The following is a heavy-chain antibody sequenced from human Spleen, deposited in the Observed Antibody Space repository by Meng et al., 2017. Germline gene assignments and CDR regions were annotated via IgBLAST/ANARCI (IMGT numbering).Heavy chain of an antibody. Sequence: QVRLQESCRGLVKPSGTLSLTCAVSGGSISSDNWWSWVRQPPGKGLEWIGEIYHSGSTNYNPSLKSRITISVDKPKNQFSLTLSSVTAADTAVYYCTKNDFYCLGYWGQGTLVTVSS. V-gene: IGHV4-4*02. J-gene: IGHJ4*02. CDR3: TKNDFYCLGY. CDR2: IYHSGST. CDR1: GGSISSDNW. D-gene: IGHD2-21*01.